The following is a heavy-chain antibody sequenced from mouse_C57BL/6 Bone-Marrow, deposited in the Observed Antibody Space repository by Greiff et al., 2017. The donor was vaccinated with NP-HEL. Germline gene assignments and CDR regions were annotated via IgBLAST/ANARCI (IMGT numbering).Heavy chain of an antibody. D-gene: IGHD1-1*01. V-gene: IGHV14-4*01. CDR2: IDPENGDT. CDR1: GFNIKDDY. CDR3: TDITGDV. J-gene: IGHJ1*03. Sequence: EVQLVESGAELVRPGASVKLSCTASGFNIKDDYMHWVKQRPEQGLEWIGWIDPENGDTEYASKFQGKATITADTSSNTAYLQLSSLTSEDTAVYYCTDITGDVWGTGTTVTVSS.